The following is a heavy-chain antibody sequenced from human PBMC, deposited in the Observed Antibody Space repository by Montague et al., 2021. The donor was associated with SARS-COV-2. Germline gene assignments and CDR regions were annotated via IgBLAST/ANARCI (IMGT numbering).Heavy chain of an antibody. D-gene: IGHD3-22*01. V-gene: IGHV4-31*03. Sequence: TLSLTCTVSGGSISSGGYYWSWIRQHPGKGLEWIGYIYYSGSTYYNPSLKSRVTISVDTSKNQFSLKLSSVTAADTAVYYCARVRARLTMIVVVINGGFDPWGGGTLVTVSS. CDR3: ARVRARLTMIVVVINGGFDP. CDR1: GGSISSGGYY. J-gene: IGHJ5*02. CDR2: IYYSGST.